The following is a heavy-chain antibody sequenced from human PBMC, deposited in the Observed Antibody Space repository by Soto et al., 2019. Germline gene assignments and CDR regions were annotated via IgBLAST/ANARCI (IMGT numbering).Heavy chain of an antibody. CDR2: ISYDGSNK. V-gene: IGHV3-30-3*01. Sequence: VQLVESGGGVVQPGRSLRLSCAASGFTFSSYAMHWVRQAPGKGLEWVAVISYDGSNKYYADSVKGRFTISRDNSKNTLYLQMNSLRAEDTAVYYCARDQDGYNSQSILDYWGQGTLVTVSS. CDR3: ARDQDGYNSQSILDY. CDR1: GFTFSSYA. D-gene: IGHD5-12*01. J-gene: IGHJ4*02.